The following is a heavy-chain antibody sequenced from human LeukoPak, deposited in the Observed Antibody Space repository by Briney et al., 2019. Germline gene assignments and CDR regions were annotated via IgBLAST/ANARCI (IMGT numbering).Heavy chain of an antibody. CDR3: ASLWELTMA. CDR2: ISIGGDTR. CDR1: GFSITDHH. V-gene: IGHV3-11*04. D-gene: IGHD3-16*01. J-gene: IGHJ5*02. Sequence: GGSLRLSCAGAGFSITDHHMDWVRQAPGKGLEWVSYISIGGDTRHYADSVKGRFTISRDNAKNSVYLQMNSLRAEDTAVYFCASLWELTMAWGQGTLVTVSS.